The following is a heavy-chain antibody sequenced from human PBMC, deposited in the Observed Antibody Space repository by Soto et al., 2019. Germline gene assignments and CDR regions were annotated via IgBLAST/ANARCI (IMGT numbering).Heavy chain of an antibody. CDR3: VREAPCSNGVCQFDY. Sequence: LRLSCAASGFTFSPYEMSWVRQAPGKGLEWISYISSSGSTIHYADSVKGRFSISRDNAKKSLFLQMNSLRAEDTAVYYCVREAPCSNGVCQFDYWGRGTLVTVSS. CDR2: ISSSGSTI. CDR1: GFTFSPYE. V-gene: IGHV3-48*03. J-gene: IGHJ4*02. D-gene: IGHD2-8*01.